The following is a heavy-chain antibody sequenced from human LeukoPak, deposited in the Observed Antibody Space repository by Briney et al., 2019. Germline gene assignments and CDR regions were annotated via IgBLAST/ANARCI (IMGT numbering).Heavy chain of an antibody. J-gene: IGHJ3*02. CDR3: AREGVTMIVGRSAFDI. D-gene: IGHD3-22*01. Sequence: PGGSLRLSCAASGFTFSSYSMNWVRQAPGKGLEWVSYISSSSTIYYADSVKGRFTISRDNAKNSLYLQMNSLRAEDTAVYYCAREGVTMIVGRSAFDIWGQGTMVTVSS. CDR2: ISSSSTI. V-gene: IGHV3-48*01. CDR1: GFTFSSYS.